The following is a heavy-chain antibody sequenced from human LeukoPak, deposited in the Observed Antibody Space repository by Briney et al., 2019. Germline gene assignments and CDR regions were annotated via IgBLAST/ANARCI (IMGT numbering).Heavy chain of an antibody. CDR3: AKAPVYRVDYYFAY. V-gene: IGHV3-23*01. J-gene: IGHJ4*02. CDR2: ISGSGGST. D-gene: IGHD1-26*01. CDR1: GFTFSSYA. Sequence: GGSLRLSCAASGFTFSSYAMSWVRQAPGKGLEWVSAISGSGGSTYYADSVKGRFTISRDNSKNTLYLQMNSLRAEDTAVYYCAKAPVYRVDYYFAYWAREPWSPSPQ.